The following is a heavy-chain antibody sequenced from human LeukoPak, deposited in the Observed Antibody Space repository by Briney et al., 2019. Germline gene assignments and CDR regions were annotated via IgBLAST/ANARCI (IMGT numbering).Heavy chain of an antibody. J-gene: IGHJ4*02. D-gene: IGHD3-10*01. Sequence: GRSLRLSCAASGLTFSSYGMHWVRQAPGKGLEWVAVIWYDGSNKYYADSVKGRFTISRDNSKNTLYLQMNSLRAEDTAVYYCARDVYYGSGPLGYWGQGTLVTVSS. CDR2: IWYDGSNK. CDR1: GLTFSSYG. V-gene: IGHV3-33*01. CDR3: ARDVYYGSGPLGY.